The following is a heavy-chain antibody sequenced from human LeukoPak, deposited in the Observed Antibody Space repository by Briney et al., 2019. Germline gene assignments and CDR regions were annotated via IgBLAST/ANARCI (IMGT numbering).Heavy chain of an antibody. CDR2: IWYDGNNK. Sequence: GGSLRLSCAASGFTFSSYGMHWVRQAPGKGLEWVALIWYDGNNKYHADSVKGRFIISRDNSKDTLFLQMNSLRVEDTAVYYCARRTAAAGFDYWGQGTLVTVSS. J-gene: IGHJ4*02. V-gene: IGHV3-33*01. CDR1: GFTFSSYG. D-gene: IGHD6-13*01. CDR3: ARRTAAAGFDY.